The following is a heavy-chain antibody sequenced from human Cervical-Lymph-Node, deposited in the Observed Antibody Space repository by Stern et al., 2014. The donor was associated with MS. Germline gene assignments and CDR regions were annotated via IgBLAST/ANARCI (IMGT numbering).Heavy chain of an antibody. V-gene: IGHV1-69*01. CDR2: ILPILGTA. CDR3: AREGVAGIYYYYGMDV. Sequence: VQLVESGAEVKKPGSSVKVSCKASGGTFRSYAISSVRQAPGQGLEWMGGILPILGTANYAQKFQGRVTITADESTSTAYMELSSLRSEDTAVYYCAREGVAGIYYYYGMDVWGQGTTVTVSS. D-gene: IGHD6-19*01. J-gene: IGHJ6*02. CDR1: GGTFRSYA.